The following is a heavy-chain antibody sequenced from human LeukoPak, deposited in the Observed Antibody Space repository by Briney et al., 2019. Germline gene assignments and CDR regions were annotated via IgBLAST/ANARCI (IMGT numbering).Heavy chain of an antibody. J-gene: IGHJ4*02. CDR1: GFTFSSYA. D-gene: IGHD1-26*01. V-gene: IGHV3-30*04. CDR2: ISYDGSNK. Sequence: GGSLRLSCAASGFTFSSYATHWVRQAPGKGLEWVAVISYDGSNKYYADSVKGRFTISRDNSKNTLYLQMNSLRAEDTAVYYCARDRSGSYLRYWGQGTLVTVSS. CDR3: ARDRSGSYLRY.